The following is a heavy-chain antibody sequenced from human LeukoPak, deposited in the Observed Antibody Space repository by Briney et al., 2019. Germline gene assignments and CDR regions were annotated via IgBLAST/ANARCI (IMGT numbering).Heavy chain of an antibody. CDR2: IYSGGFT. J-gene: IGHJ4*02. V-gene: IGHV3-53*05. D-gene: IGHD3-22*01. CDR3: AKDIGSLTYWYDDSNYSGALDY. CDR1: EFTVSNNY. Sequence: GGSLRLSCAASEFTVSNNYMSWVRQAPGKGLEWVSVIYSGGFTFYADSVKGRFTISRDKSKNTLYPQMNSLRAEDTALYYCAKDIGSLTYWYDDSNYSGALDYWGQGTLVTVSS.